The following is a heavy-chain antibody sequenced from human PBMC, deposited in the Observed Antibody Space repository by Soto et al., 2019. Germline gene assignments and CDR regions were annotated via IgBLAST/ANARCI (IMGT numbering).Heavy chain of an antibody. Sequence: QLQLQESGPGLVKPSETLSLTCTVSGGSISSSSYYWGWIRQPPGEGLEWIGTICYSGSTYYNPSLKSRVTISVDTSKNQFSLKLSSVTAADTAVYYCARLVVGYCSGGSCSSNWFDPWGQGTLVTVSS. CDR1: GGSISSSSYY. CDR2: ICYSGST. V-gene: IGHV4-39*01. J-gene: IGHJ5*02. D-gene: IGHD2-15*01. CDR3: ARLVVGYCSGGSCSSNWFDP.